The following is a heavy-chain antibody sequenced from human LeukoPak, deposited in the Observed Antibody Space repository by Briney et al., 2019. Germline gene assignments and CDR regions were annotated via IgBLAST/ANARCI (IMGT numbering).Heavy chain of an antibody. CDR2: IRYDGSNK. V-gene: IGHV3-30*02. CDR1: GFTFSSYG. D-gene: IGHD6-19*01. Sequence: PGGSLRLSCAASGFTFSSYGMHWVRQAPGKGLEWVAFIRYDGSNKYYADSVKGRFTISRDNSKNTLYLQMNSLRAEDTAVYYCAKESSGWYTPHYYYYMDVWGKGTTVTISS. J-gene: IGHJ6*03. CDR3: AKESSGWYTPHYYYYMDV.